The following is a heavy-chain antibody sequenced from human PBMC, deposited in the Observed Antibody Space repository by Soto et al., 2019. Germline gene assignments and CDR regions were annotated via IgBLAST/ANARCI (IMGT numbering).Heavy chain of an antibody. V-gene: IGHV1-46*01. CDR3: ARDRALIVATARGDFDY. CDR2: INPSGGNT. J-gene: IGHJ4*02. CDR1: GYTFTSYY. D-gene: IGHD5-12*01. Sequence: QVQLVQSGAEVKKPGASVKVSCKASGYTFTSYYVHWVRQAPGQGLEWMGIINPSGGNTGYAQRFQGRVTMTRETSTSTVYMERRRLRSEDTAVYYCARDRALIVATARGDFDYWGQGTRVPVSS.